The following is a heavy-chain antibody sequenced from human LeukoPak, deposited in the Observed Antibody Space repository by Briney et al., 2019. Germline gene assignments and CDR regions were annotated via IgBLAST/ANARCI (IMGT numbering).Heavy chain of an antibody. Sequence: AASAKVSCKASGYTFTSYGISWVRQAPGQGLEWMGWISAYNGNTNYAQKFQGRVTMTTDTSTSTAYMELRSLRSDDTAVYYCARAVPRCSGGSCSGYYYYYYGMDVWGQGTTVTVSS. CDR1: GYTFTSYG. D-gene: IGHD2-15*01. J-gene: IGHJ6*02. CDR2: ISAYNGNT. V-gene: IGHV1-18*01. CDR3: ARAVPRCSGGSCSGYYYYYYGMDV.